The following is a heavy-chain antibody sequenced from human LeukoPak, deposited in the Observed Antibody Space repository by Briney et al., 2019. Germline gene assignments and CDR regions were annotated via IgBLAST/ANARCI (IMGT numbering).Heavy chain of an antibody. CDR3: AREDSSGWYGLDY. J-gene: IGHJ4*02. Sequence: ASVKVSCKASGYIFTGYYIHWVRQAPGQGLEWMGWINPSSGGTNYAQRFQGRVAMTRDTSISTAYMELSRLRSDDTAVYYCAREDSSGWYGLDYWGQGTLVTVSS. V-gene: IGHV1-2*02. CDR1: GYIFTGYY. CDR2: INPSSGGT. D-gene: IGHD6-19*01.